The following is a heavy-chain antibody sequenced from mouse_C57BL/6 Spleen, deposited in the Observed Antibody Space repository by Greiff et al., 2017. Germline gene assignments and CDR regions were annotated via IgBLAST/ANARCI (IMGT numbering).Heavy chain of an antibody. Sequence: ESGGGLVKPGGSLKLSCAASGFTFSDYGMHWVRQAPEKGLEWVAYISSGSSTIYYADTVKGRFTISRDNAKNTLFLQMTSLRSEDTAMYYCARGRTYYSNYGFAYWGQGTLVTVSA. CDR1: GFTFSDYG. CDR3: ARGRTYYSNYGFAY. CDR2: ISSGSSTI. V-gene: IGHV5-17*01. J-gene: IGHJ3*01. D-gene: IGHD2-5*01.